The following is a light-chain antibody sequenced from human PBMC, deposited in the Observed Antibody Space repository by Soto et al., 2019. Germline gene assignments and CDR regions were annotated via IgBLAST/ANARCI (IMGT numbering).Light chain of an antibody. Sequence: QSALTQPRSVSGSPGQSVTISCTGTSSDVGGYNYVSWYQQHPGKAPKVMIYDVSKRPSGVPDRFSGSKSGNAASLTISGLQAEDEAYYYCCSYGGSYSWVFGGGTKVTVL. J-gene: IGLJ2*01. CDR2: DVS. CDR1: SSDVGGYNY. CDR3: CSYGGSYSWV. V-gene: IGLV2-11*01.